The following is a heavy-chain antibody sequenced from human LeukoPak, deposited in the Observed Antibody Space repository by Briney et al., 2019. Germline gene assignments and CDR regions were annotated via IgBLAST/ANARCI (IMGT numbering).Heavy chain of an antibody. V-gene: IGHV1-8*01. CDR3: ARAPSYGMDV. J-gene: IGHJ6*02. Sequence: ASVKVSCKASGYTFTSYDVNWVRQATGQGLEWMGWMNPNSGNTGYALKFQGRVTMTRNTSIGTAYMELSSLRSEDTAVYYCARAPSYGMDVWGQGTTVTVSS. CDR1: GYTFTSYD. CDR2: MNPNSGNT.